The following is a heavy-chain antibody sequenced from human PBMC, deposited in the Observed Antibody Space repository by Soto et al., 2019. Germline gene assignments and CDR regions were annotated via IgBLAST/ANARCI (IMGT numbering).Heavy chain of an antibody. D-gene: IGHD3-9*01. CDR3: ARADYEILTGSYAMDV. V-gene: IGHV4-4*07. CDR2: VSTNGAT. J-gene: IGHJ6*02. CDR1: DDFISSYY. Sequence: SETLSLTCTVSDDFISSYYWNWIRQPAGKGLEWIGRVSTNGATNYNPALESRVTMSVDTSKNQFSLKLTSVTAADTAVYFCARADYEILTGSYAMDVWGQGTTVTVSS.